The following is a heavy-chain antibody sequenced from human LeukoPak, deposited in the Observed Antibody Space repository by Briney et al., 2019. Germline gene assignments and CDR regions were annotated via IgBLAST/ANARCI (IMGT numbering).Heavy chain of an antibody. J-gene: IGHJ4*02. D-gene: IGHD1-26*01. Sequence: GGSLRLSCAASGFTLSSYAMTWVRQAPGRGLEWVSSVDGGGGGTYYADSVKGRFTISRDNSKDTLYLQMNSLRAEDTAVYFCAKYSGSYYYPLNWDSWGQGTLVTVSS. CDR1: GFTLSSYA. CDR3: AKYSGSYYYPLNWDS. V-gene: IGHV3-23*01. CDR2: VDGGGGGT.